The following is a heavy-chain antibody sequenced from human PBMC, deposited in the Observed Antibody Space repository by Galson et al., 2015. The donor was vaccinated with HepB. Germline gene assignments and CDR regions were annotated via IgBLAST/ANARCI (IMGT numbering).Heavy chain of an antibody. Sequence: SVKVSCKASGYTFTSYGISWVRQAPGQGLEWMGWISAYNGNTNYAQKLQGRVTMTTDTSTSTAYMELRSLRSDDTAVYNCARNEDYYDSSGYYYWGQGTLVTVSS. J-gene: IGHJ4*02. D-gene: IGHD3-22*01. CDR2: ISAYNGNT. CDR1: GYTFTSYG. CDR3: ARNEDYYDSSGYYY. V-gene: IGHV1-18*04.